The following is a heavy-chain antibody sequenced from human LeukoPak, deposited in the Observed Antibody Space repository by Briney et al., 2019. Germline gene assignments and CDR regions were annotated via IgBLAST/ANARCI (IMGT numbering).Heavy chain of an antibody. CDR2: ISAAGGIT. J-gene: IGHJ4*02. V-gene: IGHV3-23*01. CDR1: GFTFSSYA. CDR3: AGYYCSSGTCRKYLDY. D-gene: IGHD2-15*01. Sequence: GGSLRLSCAVSGFTFSSYAMSWVRQAPGKGLEWVSTISAAGGITYYADSVKGRFTISRDNSKNTLFLQMSSLRAEDTAVYYCAGYYCSSGTCRKYLDYWGQGTLVTVSS.